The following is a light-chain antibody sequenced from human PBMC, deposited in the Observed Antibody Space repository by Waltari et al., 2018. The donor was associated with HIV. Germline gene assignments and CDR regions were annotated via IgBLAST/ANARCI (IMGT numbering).Light chain of an antibody. Sequence: QSVLTQPPSASGTPGQRVTISCSGSSSNIGSNTVNWYQQLPGTAPKLLIYSNNPRPSGVPARCSGSKSGTSASLAISGLQSEDEADYYCAAWDDSLLYVFGTGTKVTVL. V-gene: IGLV1-44*01. J-gene: IGLJ1*01. CDR3: AAWDDSLLYV. CDR2: SNN. CDR1: SSNIGSNT.